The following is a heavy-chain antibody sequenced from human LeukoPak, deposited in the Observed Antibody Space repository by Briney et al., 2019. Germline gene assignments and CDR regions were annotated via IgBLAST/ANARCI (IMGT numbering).Heavy chain of an antibody. J-gene: IGHJ5*02. V-gene: IGHV3-66*01. Sequence: QAGGSLRLSCAASGFTVSSNYMSWVRQAPGKGLEWVSVIYSDGSTYYADSVKGRFTISIDNSKNTLYLQMNSLRAEDTAVYYCARDNGSGWYLDWFDPWGQGTLVTVSS. CDR2: IYSDGST. CDR3: ARDNGSGWYLDWFDP. CDR1: GFTVSSNY. D-gene: IGHD6-19*01.